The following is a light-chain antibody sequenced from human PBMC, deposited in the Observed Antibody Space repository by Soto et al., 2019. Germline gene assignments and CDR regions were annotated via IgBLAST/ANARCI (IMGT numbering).Light chain of an antibody. V-gene: IGLV2-14*01. CDR1: SSDVGYYNY. Sequence: QSVLTQPASLSGSPGQSITISCTGTSSDVGYYNYVSWYQQHPGKAPKVIIYEVSNRPSGVSYRFSGSKSGNTASLTISGLQAEDEADYYCSSYISVSSPVVFGGATKLTVL. CDR3: SSYISVSSPVV. J-gene: IGLJ2*01. CDR2: EVS.